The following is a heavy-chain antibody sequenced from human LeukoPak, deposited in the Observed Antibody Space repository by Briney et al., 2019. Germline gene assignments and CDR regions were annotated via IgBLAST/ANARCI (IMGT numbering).Heavy chain of an antibody. CDR3: ARDLDYYGSGSFFNI. CDR1: RYTFTAYS. D-gene: IGHD3-10*01. V-gene: IGHV1-2*02. J-gene: IGHJ3*02. CDR2: INPNSGGT. Sequence: ASVKVSCKASRYTFTAYSMHWVRQAPGQGLEWMGWINPNSGGTNYAQKFQGRVTMTRETSITTAYMELSRLRSDDTAVYYCARDLDYYGSGSFFNIWGQGTMVTVSS.